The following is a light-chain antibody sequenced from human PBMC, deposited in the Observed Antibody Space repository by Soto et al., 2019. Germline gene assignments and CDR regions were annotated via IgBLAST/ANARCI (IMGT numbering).Light chain of an antibody. CDR3: QQYHNWPPIT. Sequence: EIVMTQSPATLSVSPGERATLSCRASQSISNSLVWYQQKPGQAPRLLIYGASTRATGIPARFSGSGSGTEFTLTISSLQSEDFAVYYCQQYHNWPPITFGQGTRLEMK. J-gene: IGKJ5*01. CDR1: QSISNS. V-gene: IGKV3-15*01. CDR2: GAS.